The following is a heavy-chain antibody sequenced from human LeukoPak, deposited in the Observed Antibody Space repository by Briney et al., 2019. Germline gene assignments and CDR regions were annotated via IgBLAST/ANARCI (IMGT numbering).Heavy chain of an antibody. Sequence: GGSLRLSCAASGFTFSSYEMNWVRQAPGKGLEWASYISSSGSTIYYADSVKGRFTISRDNAKNSLYLEMSSLRVEDTAVYFCARLRSLDKWGQGTLVTVS. CDR2: ISSSGSTI. CDR1: GFTFSSYE. D-gene: IGHD5-24*01. J-gene: IGHJ4*02. V-gene: IGHV3-48*03. CDR3: ARLRSLDK.